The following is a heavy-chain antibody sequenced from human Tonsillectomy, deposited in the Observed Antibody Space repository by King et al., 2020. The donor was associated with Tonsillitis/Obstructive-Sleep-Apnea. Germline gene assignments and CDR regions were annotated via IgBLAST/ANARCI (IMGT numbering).Heavy chain of an antibody. CDR1: GFTFSNYA. CDR3: ARDWSYCRGVSCYPGGLDS. CDR2: ISYDGNNK. Sequence: VQLVESGGGVVQPGRSLRLSCAASGFTFSNYAMHWVRQAPGKGLEWVAVISYDGNNKYYTDSVRGRFAISRDNSKNTLYLQMNSLRAEDTAVYYCARDWSYCRGVSCYPGGLDSWGQGTLVTVSS. D-gene: IGHD2-15*01. V-gene: IGHV3-30*09. J-gene: IGHJ4*02.